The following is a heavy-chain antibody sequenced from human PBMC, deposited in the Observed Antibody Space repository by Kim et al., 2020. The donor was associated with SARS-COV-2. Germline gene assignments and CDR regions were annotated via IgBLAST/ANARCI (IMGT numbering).Heavy chain of an antibody. Sequence: GGSLRLSCAASGFTFRTYGMHWVRQAPGKGLEWVAVITYDGSNKYYGDSVKGRFTISRDNSKNTLYLQVNSLRAEDTAVYYCAREPSVTTFNYWGEGTLVTVSS. CDR1: GFTFRTYG. J-gene: IGHJ4*02. V-gene: IGHV3-33*05. CDR3: AREPSVTTFNY. D-gene: IGHD4-17*01. CDR2: ITYDGSNK.